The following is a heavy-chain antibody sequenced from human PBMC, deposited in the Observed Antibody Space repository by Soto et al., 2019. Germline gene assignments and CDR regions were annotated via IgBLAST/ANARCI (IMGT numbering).Heavy chain of an antibody. CDR3: ARAPPSSYQLLPSWFDP. CDR2: IIPIFGTA. D-gene: IGHD2-2*01. V-gene: IGHV1-69*01. J-gene: IGHJ5*02. Sequence: QVQLVQSGAEVKKPGSSVKVSCKASGGTFSSYAIRWVRQAPGQGLEWMGGIIPIFGTANYAQKFQGSVTITADESTSTAYMELSSLRSEDTAVYYCARAPPSSYQLLPSWFDPWGQGTLVTVSS. CDR1: GGTFSSYA.